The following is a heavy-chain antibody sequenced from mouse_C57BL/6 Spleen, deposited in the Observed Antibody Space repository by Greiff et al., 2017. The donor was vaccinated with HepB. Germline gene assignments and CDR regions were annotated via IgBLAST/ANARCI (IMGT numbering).Heavy chain of an antibody. Sequence: VQLQQSGAELAKPGASVKLSCKASGYTFTSYWMHWVKQRPGQGLEWIGYINPSSGYTKYNQKFKDKATLTADISSSTAYMQLRSLTYEDSAVYSGAKNYDGSSDSCYVDGWGTGTTVTVSS. CDR1: GYTFTSYW. V-gene: IGHV1-7*01. CDR3: AKNYDGSSDSCYVDG. CDR2: INPSSGYT. J-gene: IGHJ1*03. D-gene: IGHD1-1*01.